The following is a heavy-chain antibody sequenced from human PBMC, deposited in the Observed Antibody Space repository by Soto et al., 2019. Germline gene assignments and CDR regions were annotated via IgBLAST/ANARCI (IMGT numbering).Heavy chain of an antibody. CDR1: GSSFTTAGVA. J-gene: IGHJ4*02. CDR3: AHSDGGYEIIYFDF. D-gene: IGHD5-12*01. CDR2: IYYNDDR. V-gene: IGHV2-5*01. Sequence: SCPTLVNPTQTLTLACTFSGSSFTTAGVAVGWIRQTPGGALEWLTLIYYNDDRRFSPSLKTRLTITGDTSKNQVVLSLTNVDPGDTATYFCAHSDGGYEIIYFDFWGQGIPVTVSS.